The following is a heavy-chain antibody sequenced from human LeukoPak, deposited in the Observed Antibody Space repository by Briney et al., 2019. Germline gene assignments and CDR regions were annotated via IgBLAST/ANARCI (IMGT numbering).Heavy chain of an antibody. V-gene: IGHV4-59*01. D-gene: IGHD3-9*01. Sequence: SETLSLTCTVSGGSISSYYWSWIRQPPGKGLEWIGYIYYSGSTNYNPSLKSRVTISVDTSKNQFSLKLSSVTAADTAVYYCARGCDYDILTGYSHDAFDIWGQGTMSPSLQ. CDR2: IYYSGST. J-gene: IGHJ3*02. CDR1: GGSISSYY. CDR3: ARGCDYDILTGYSHDAFDI.